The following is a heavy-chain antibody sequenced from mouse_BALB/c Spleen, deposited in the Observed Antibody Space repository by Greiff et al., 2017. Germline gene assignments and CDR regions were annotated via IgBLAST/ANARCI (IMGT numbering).Heavy chain of an antibody. CDR2: ISSGSSTI. Sequence: VQLKESGGGLVQPGGSRKLSCAASGFTFSSFGMHWVRQAPEKGLEWVAYISSGSSTIYYADTVKGRFTISRDNPKNTLFLQMTSLRSEDTAMYYCARSTMITTGYAMDYWGQGTSVTVSS. CDR3: ARSTMITTGYAMDY. CDR1: GFTFSSFG. V-gene: IGHV5-17*02. D-gene: IGHD2-4*01. J-gene: IGHJ4*01.